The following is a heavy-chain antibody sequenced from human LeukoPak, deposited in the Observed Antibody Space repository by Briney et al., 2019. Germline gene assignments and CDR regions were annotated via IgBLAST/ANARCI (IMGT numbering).Heavy chain of an antibody. CDR2: ISSSSTI. CDR1: GFTFSDYH. D-gene: IGHD3-10*01. J-gene: IGHJ6*02. V-gene: IGHV3-69-1*02. CDR3: ARDIGYYGSGSYYNRKIYYYYYYGMDV. Sequence: GGSLRLSCAASGFTFSDYHMNWVRQAPGKGLEWVSSISSSSTIYYADSVKGRFTISRDNAKNSLYLQMNSLRAEDTAVYYCARDIGYYGSGSYYNRKIYYYYYYGMDVWGQGTTVTVSS.